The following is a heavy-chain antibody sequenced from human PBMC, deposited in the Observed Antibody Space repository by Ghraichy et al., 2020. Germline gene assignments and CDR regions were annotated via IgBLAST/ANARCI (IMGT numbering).Heavy chain of an antibody. CDR1: GFTFSTFS. D-gene: IGHD4-17*01. J-gene: IGHJ4*02. V-gene: IGHV3-21*01. Sequence: GGSLRLSCAASGFTFSTFSMNWVRQAPGEGLEWVSSISGSSRYIYYADSVKGRFTVSRDNAKNSLYLQMNSLRAEDTAVYYCATSLNFGDYVDYWGRGTLVTVSS. CDR3: ATSLNFGDYVDY. CDR2: ISGSSRYI.